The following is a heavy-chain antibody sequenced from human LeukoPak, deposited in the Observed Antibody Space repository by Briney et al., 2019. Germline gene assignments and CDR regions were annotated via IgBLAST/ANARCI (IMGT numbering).Heavy chain of an antibody. V-gene: IGHV3-66*02. D-gene: IGHD5-12*01. CDR3: ARTLYPRGYSGYDLRYYFDY. J-gene: IGHJ4*02. CDR2: IYSGGST. Sequence: GGSLRLSCAASGFTVSSNYMSWVRQAPGKGLEWVSVIYSGGSTYYADSVKGRFTISRDNSKNTLYLQMNSLRAEDTAVYYCARTLYPRGYSGYDLRYYFDYWGQGTLVTVSS. CDR1: GFTVSSNY.